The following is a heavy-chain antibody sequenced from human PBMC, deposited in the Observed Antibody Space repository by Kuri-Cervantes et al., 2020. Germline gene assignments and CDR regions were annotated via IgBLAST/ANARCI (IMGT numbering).Heavy chain of an antibody. V-gene: IGHV3-30*18. CDR2: ISYDGSNK. Sequence: GESLKISCAASGFTFSSYGMHWVRQAPGKGLEWVAVISYDGSNKYYADSVKGRFTISRDNSKSTLYLQMNSLRAEDTAVYYCAKDLSVGAHLGKWDGAPNWGQGTLVTVSS. J-gene: IGHJ4*02. CDR3: AKDLSVGAHLGKWDGAPN. CDR1: GFTFSSYG. D-gene: IGHD1-26*01.